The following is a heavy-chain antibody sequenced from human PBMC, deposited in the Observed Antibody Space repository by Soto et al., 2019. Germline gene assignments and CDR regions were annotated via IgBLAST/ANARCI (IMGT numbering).Heavy chain of an antibody. CDR1: GYTFTSYD. CDR3: ARVRPRIAARRFDP. Sequence: ASVKVSCKASGYTFTSYDINWVRQATGQGLEWMGWMNPNSGNTGYAQKFQGRVTMTRNTSISTAYMELSSLRSEDTAVYYCARVRPRIAARRFDPWGQGTLVTVSS. D-gene: IGHD6-6*01. J-gene: IGHJ5*02. V-gene: IGHV1-8*01. CDR2: MNPNSGNT.